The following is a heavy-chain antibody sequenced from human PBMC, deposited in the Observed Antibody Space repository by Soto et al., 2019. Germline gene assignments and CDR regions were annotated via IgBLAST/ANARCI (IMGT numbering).Heavy chain of an antibody. J-gene: IGHJ6*02. CDR1: GYTFTSYA. Sequence: QVQLVQSGAEVKKPGASVKVSCKASGYTFTSYAMHWVRQAPGQRLEWMGWINAGNGNTKYSQKFQGRVTITRDTSASTAYMERSSLRSEATAVYYCARDIVVVPAAIRGHYYYGMDVWGQGTTVTVSS. D-gene: IGHD2-2*02. V-gene: IGHV1-3*01. CDR3: ARDIVVVPAAIRGHYYYGMDV. CDR2: INAGNGNT.